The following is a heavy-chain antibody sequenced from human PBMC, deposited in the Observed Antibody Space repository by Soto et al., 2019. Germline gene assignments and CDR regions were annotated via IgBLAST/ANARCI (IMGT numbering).Heavy chain of an antibody. V-gene: IGHV3-7*01. Sequence: EVQLVESGGGLVQPGGSLRLSCAASGFTFSTSWMSWVRQAPGKGLEWVANIKQDGSEKYYVDSVKGRFTISRDNAKHSLYLQMNSLRAEDTAVYFCARVRIAVAGTGGLFDYWGQGTLVTVSS. CDR1: GFTFSTSW. J-gene: IGHJ4*02. CDR2: IKQDGSEK. CDR3: ARVRIAVAGTGGLFDY. D-gene: IGHD6-19*01.